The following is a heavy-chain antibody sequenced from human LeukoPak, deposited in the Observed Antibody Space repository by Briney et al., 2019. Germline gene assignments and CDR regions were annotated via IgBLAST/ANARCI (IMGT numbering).Heavy chain of an antibody. D-gene: IGHD5-18*01. CDR2: ISGSGGST. CDR3: ARDRVDTRAFDP. V-gene: IGHV3-23*01. CDR1: GFTFSSYA. Sequence: GGSLRLSCAASGFTFSSYAMSWVRQAPGKGLEWVSAISGSGGSTYYADSVKGRFTISRDNSKNTLYLQMNSLRAEDTAVYYCARDRVDTRAFDPWGQGTLVTVSS. J-gene: IGHJ5*02.